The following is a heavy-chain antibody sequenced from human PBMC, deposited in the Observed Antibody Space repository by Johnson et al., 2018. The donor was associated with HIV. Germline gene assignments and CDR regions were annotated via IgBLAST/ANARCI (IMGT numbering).Heavy chain of an antibody. D-gene: IGHD6-19*01. CDR2: IYSGGNT. V-gene: IGHV3-66*02. Sequence: EVQLVESGGGLVQPGGSLRLSCAASGFTVSSNYMSWVRQAPGKGLEWVSVIYSGGNTNYVDSVKGRFTISRDNSKNTLHLQMNSLRPEDTAVYYCARERVAVTGPTRAFDIWGQGTMVIVSS. CDR1: GFTVSSNY. J-gene: IGHJ3*02. CDR3: ARERVAVTGPTRAFDI.